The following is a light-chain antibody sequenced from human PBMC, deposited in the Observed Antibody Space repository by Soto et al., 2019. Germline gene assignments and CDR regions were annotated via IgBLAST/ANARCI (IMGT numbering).Light chain of an antibody. CDR2: AAS. Sequence: ETVLTQSPDTLSLSPGERATLSCRASQSVSRNYLAWFQHTPGQAPRLLIYAASSRATGVPDRFSGSGSGTDFTLTISRLEPEDFAVYYCQQYGSSPQTFGHGTRLEIK. V-gene: IGKV3-20*01. CDR3: QQYGSSPQT. CDR1: QSVSRNY. J-gene: IGKJ5*01.